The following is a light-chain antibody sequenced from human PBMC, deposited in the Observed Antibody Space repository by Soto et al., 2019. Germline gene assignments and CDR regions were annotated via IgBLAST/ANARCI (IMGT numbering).Light chain of an antibody. V-gene: IGLV2-14*01. CDR2: DVS. Sequence: QSALTQPASVSGSPGQSITISCTGTSSDVGGYNSVSWYQQYPGKAPKLMIYDVSNRPSGVSNRFSGSKSGNTASLTISGLQAEDEADHYCSSYTSSSTLYVFGTGTKVTVL. J-gene: IGLJ1*01. CDR3: SSYTSSSTLYV. CDR1: SSDVGGYNS.